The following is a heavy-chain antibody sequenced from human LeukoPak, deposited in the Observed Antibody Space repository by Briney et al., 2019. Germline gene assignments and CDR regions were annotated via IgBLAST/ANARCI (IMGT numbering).Heavy chain of an antibody. CDR2: IYSGGNT. CDR1: GFTFRSYW. J-gene: IGHJ4*02. CDR3: ASDGSDTAMVN. V-gene: IGHV3-53*01. Sequence: GGSLRLSCAAFGFTFRSYWMTWVRQAPGKGLEWVSVIYSGGNTYYADSVKGRFTISRDNSKNTLYLQMNSQRAEDTAVYYCASDGSDTAMVNWGQGTLVTVSS. D-gene: IGHD5-18*01.